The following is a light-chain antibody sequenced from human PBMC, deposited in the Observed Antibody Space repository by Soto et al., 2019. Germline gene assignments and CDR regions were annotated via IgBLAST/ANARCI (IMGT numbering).Light chain of an antibody. V-gene: IGKV3-11*01. J-gene: IGKJ4*01. Sequence: EIVLTQSPATLSLSPGERATLSCRASQSINNYLAWYQQKPGQAPSLLIYDTSNRATGIPARFSGSGSGTDFTLTIISLEPEDFAVYYCQQRTSWPITFGGGTKVEIK. CDR2: DTS. CDR1: QSINNY. CDR3: QQRTSWPIT.